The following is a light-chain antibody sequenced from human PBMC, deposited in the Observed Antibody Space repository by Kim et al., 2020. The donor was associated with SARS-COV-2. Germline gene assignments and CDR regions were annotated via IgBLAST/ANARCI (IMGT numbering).Light chain of an antibody. CDR2: DVR. CDR3: SSYTSSSTLV. J-gene: IGLJ3*02. V-gene: IGLV2-14*03. CDR1: SGDVGGYNY. Sequence: QSALTQPASVSGSPGQSITISCTGTSGDVGGYNYVSWYQHHPGKAPTLMIYDVRKRPSGVSNRFSGSKSGNTASLTISGLQAEDEADYYCSSYTSSSTLVFGGGTQLTVL.